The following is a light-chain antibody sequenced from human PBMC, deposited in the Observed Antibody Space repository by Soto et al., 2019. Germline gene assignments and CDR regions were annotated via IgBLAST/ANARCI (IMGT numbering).Light chain of an antibody. CDR3: QQRSNWPPLT. Sequence: EIVLTQSPATLSLSPGERATLSCRASQSVSSYLAWSQQKPGQAPRLLIYDASNRATGIPARFSGSGSGTDFTLPISSLEPEDFAVYYCQQRSNWPPLTFGGGTKVEIK. J-gene: IGKJ4*01. CDR2: DAS. CDR1: QSVSSY. V-gene: IGKV3-11*01.